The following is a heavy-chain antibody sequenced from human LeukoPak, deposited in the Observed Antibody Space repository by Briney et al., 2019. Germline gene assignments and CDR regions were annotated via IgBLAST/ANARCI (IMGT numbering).Heavy chain of an antibody. Sequence: GRSLRLSCAASGITFSSYAMHWVRQAPGKGLEWVAVISYDGSNKYYADSVKGRFTISRDNSKNTLYLQMNSLRAEDTAVYYCARDGTNPFYYYYYYMDVWGKGTTVTVSS. J-gene: IGHJ6*03. CDR1: GITFSSYA. D-gene: IGHD1/OR15-1a*01. CDR2: ISYDGSNK. V-gene: IGHV3-30-3*01. CDR3: ARDGTNPFYYYYYYMDV.